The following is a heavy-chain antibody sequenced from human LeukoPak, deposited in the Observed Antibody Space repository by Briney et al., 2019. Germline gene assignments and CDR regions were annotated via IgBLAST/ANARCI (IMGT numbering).Heavy chain of an antibody. D-gene: IGHD3-10*01. V-gene: IGHV3-23*01. CDR2: ISGSGGST. CDR1: GFTLSSYA. J-gene: IGHJ3*02. CDR3: AKGREMSRITMVRGVPDAFDI. Sequence: GGSLRLSCTVSGFTLSSYAMSWVRQAPGKGLEWVSAISGSGGSTYYADSVKGRFTISRDNSKNTLYLQMNSLRAEDTAVYYCAKGREMSRITMVRGVPDAFDIWGQGTMVTVSS.